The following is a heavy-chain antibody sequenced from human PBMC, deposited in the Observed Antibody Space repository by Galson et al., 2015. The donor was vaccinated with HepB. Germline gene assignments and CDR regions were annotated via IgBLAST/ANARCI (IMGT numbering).Heavy chain of an antibody. V-gene: IGHV3-49*03. D-gene: IGHD1-1*01. CDR2: IRGKAHGGTT. CDR3: TRPLSTTSYYCYGVDV. Sequence: SLRLSCAASGFTFGDYAMDWFRQAPGKGLEWVGFIRGKAHGGTTEYAAYVKGRFTISRDDYKSIAYPQMNSLKTEDTAVYYCTRPLSTTSYYCYGVDVWGQGTTVTVSS. CDR1: GFTFGDYA. J-gene: IGHJ6*02.